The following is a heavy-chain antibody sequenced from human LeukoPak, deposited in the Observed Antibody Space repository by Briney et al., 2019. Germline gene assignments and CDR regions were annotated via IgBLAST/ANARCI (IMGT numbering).Heavy chain of an antibody. V-gene: IGHV4-34*01. CDR1: GGSFSGYY. CDR3: ARGSRDGYNWNFDY. D-gene: IGHD5-24*01. J-gene: IGHJ4*02. CDR2: INHSGST. Sequence: SETLSLTCAVYGGSFSGYYWSWIRQPPGKGLEWIGEINHSGSTNYNPSLKSRVTISVDTSKDQFSLKLSSVTAADTAVYYCARGSRDGYNWNFDYWGQGTLVTVSS.